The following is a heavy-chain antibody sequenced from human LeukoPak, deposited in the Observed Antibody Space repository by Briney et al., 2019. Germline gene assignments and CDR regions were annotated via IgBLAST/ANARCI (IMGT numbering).Heavy chain of an antibody. Sequence: PSETLSLTCTVSGGXISRYYWNWIRQPAGKGLEWIGRIYTSGTTNYSPSLKSRVTMSVDTSKNQFSLKLSSVTAADTAVYHCARGGAYCGGDCYLDYWGQGTLVTVSS. CDR3: ARGGAYCGGDCYLDY. CDR2: IYTSGTT. J-gene: IGHJ4*02. V-gene: IGHV4-4*07. D-gene: IGHD2-21*02. CDR1: GGXISRYY.